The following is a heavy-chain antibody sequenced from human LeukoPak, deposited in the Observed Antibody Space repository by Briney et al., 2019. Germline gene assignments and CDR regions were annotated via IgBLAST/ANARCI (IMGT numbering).Heavy chain of an antibody. V-gene: IGHV3-9*01. D-gene: IGHD4/OR15-4a*01. CDR3: ARRAGAYSHPYDY. Sequence: GGSLRLSCAASGFTFDDYAMHWVRQAPGKGLEWVSGISWNSGSVVYADSVKGRFTISRDNAKNTLYLQMNSLRAEDTAVYYCARRAGAYSHPYDYWGQGALVTVSS. CDR1: GFTFDDYA. CDR2: ISWNSGSV. J-gene: IGHJ4*02.